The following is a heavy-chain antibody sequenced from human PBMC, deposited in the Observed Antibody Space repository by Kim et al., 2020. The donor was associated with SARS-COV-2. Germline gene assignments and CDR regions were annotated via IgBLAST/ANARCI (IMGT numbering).Heavy chain of an antibody. V-gene: IGHV3-74*01. Sequence: GKGRFTISRDNAKSTLYLQMNSLRGKDKAVYYCARVWGTRGATSPHAMDVWGQGTTVTVSS. CDR3: ARVWGTRGATSPHAMDV. J-gene: IGHJ6*02. D-gene: IGHD3-16*01.